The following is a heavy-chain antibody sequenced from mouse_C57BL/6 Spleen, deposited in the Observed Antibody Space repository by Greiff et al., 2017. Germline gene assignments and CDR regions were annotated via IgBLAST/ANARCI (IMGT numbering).Heavy chain of an antibody. V-gene: IGHV1-82*01. J-gene: IGHJ2*01. CDR3: ARGGNYDY. CDR1: GYAFSSSW. CDR2: IYPGDGDT. D-gene: IGHD2-1*01. Sequence: QVQLQQSGPELVKPGASVKFSCKASGYAFSSSWMNWVKQRPGKGLEWIGRIYPGDGDTNYNGKFKGKATLTATKSASTAYMQLSSLTSEDSAVYVCARGGNYDYWGQGTTLTVSS.